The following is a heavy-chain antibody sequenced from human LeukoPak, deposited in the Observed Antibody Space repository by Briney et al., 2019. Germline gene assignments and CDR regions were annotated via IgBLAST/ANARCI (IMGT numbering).Heavy chain of an antibody. D-gene: IGHD5-24*01. CDR2: IYYSGST. CDR1: GGSINSDRNY. V-gene: IGHV4-39*07. CDR3: ARARDGHINNWFDP. Sequence: KPSETLSLTCTVSGGSINSDRNYWGWLRQPPGKGLEWIGSIYYSGSTYYNPSLRSRVTISVDTSKNQFFLKMSSVTAADTAVYYCARARDGHINNWFDPWGQGTLVTVSS. J-gene: IGHJ5*02.